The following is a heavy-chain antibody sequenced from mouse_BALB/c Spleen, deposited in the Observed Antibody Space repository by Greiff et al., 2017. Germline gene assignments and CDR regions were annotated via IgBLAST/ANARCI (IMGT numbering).Heavy chain of an antibody. J-gene: IGHJ4*01. CDR3: TRGNYGYDGTYYYAMDY. Sequence: VQLQQSGTVLARPGASVKMSCKASGYTFTSYWMHWVKQRPGQGLEWIGAIYPGNSDTSYNQKFKGKAKLTAVTSTSTAYMELSSLTNEDSAVYYCTRGNYGYDGTYYYAMDYWGQGTSVTVSS. V-gene: IGHV1-5*01. CDR1: GYTFTSYW. CDR2: IYPGNSDT. D-gene: IGHD2-2*01.